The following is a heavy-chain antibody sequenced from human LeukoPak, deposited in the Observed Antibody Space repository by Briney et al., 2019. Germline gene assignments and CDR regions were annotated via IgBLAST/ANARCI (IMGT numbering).Heavy chain of an antibody. J-gene: IGHJ4*02. Sequence: PGGSLRLSCAASGFTFSSYSMNWVRQAPGKGLQWVSTISTSGRATYYADSVEGRFTISRDNSKNTLYLQMNSLRADDTAVYYCAKARGSSVYEQFDYWGQGTQVTVSP. CDR2: ISTSGRAT. D-gene: IGHD5/OR15-5a*01. CDR3: AKARGSSVYEQFDY. V-gene: IGHV3-23*01. CDR1: GFTFSSYS.